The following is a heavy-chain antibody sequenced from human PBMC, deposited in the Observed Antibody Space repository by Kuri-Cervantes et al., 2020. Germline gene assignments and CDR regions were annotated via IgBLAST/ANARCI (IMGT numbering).Heavy chain of an antibody. V-gene: IGHV4-39*01. D-gene: IGHD5-18*01. CDR1: GGSISSYY. Sequence: GSLRLSCTVSGGSISSYYWSWIRQPPGKGLEWIGSIYYSGSTYYNPSLKSRVTISVDTSKNQFSLKLSSVTAADTAVYYCARHSSAAMVNGWGQGTLVTVSS. J-gene: IGHJ4*02. CDR2: IYYSGST. CDR3: ARHSSAAMVNG.